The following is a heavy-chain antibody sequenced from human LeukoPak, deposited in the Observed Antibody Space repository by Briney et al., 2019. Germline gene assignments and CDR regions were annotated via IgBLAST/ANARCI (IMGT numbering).Heavy chain of an antibody. CDR1: GFFFRGSV. J-gene: IGHJ4*02. CDR2: IRSKANSYPT. Sequence: GGSRKLPCEASGFFFRGSVLHGAPQPSGKGREGVGRIRSKANSYPTAYAASVKGRFTISRDDSKNTAYLRMNSLKTEDTAVYYCTSRGLNFDYWGQGTLVTVSS. V-gene: IGHV3-73*01. D-gene: IGHD3-10*01. CDR3: TSRGLNFDY.